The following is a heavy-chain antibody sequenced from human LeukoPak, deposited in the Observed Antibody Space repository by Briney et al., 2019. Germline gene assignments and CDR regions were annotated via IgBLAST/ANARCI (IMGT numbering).Heavy chain of an antibody. CDR2: ISGSGGST. J-gene: IGHJ4*02. V-gene: IGHV3-23*01. CDR3: TKAPSGSYYPGYFDF. D-gene: IGHD1-26*01. CDR1: GFTFSSYA. Sequence: GGSLRLSCAASGFTFSSYAMSWVRQAPGKGLEWVSAISGSGGSTYYADSVKGRFTISRDNSKNTVYLQMNSLRAEDTAVYYCTKAPSGSYYPGYFDFWGQGTLVTVSS.